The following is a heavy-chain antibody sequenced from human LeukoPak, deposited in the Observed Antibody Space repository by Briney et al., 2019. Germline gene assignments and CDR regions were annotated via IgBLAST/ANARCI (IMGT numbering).Heavy chain of an antibody. Sequence: ASVKVSCKASGYTFTSYDINWVRQVTGQGLEWMGWMNPKSGNTGYAQKFQGRVTITRNTSISTAYMEVSSLRYEDTAEYYCARRAVDNSYYYYMDVWGKGTTVTVSS. D-gene: IGHD6-19*01. CDR3: ARRAVDNSYYYYMDV. J-gene: IGHJ6*03. CDR2: MNPKSGNT. V-gene: IGHV1-8*03. CDR1: GYTFTSYD.